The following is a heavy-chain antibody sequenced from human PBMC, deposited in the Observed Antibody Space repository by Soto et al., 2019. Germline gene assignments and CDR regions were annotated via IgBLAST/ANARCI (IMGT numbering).Heavy chain of an antibody. Sequence: EVQLVESGGGLVQPGGSLRLSCAASGFTFSRYWMHWVRQAPGKGLVWVSHINSDGSDTSYADSVKGRFTISRDNAKNTLYFQMDSLRADDTATYYCVRDDFGLGIDYWGLGTLVTVSS. CDR3: VRDDFGLGIDY. V-gene: IGHV3-74*03. D-gene: IGHD1-26*01. CDR1: GFTFSRYW. J-gene: IGHJ4*02. CDR2: INSDGSDT.